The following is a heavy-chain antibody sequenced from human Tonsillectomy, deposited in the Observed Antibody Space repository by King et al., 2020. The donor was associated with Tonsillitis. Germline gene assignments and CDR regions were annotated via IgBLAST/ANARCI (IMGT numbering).Heavy chain of an antibody. CDR2: INHNGST. Sequence: VQLQQWGAGLLKPSETLSLTCAVYGGSFSGYYWSWIRQPPGKGLEWIGEINHNGSTNYNPSLKSRVTISVDTSKNQFSLKLSSVTAADTAVYYCARLIVGSTNPFDYWGQGTLVTVSS. CDR1: GGSFSGYY. V-gene: IGHV4-34*01. D-gene: IGHD1-26*01. J-gene: IGHJ4*02. CDR3: ARLIVGSTNPFDY.